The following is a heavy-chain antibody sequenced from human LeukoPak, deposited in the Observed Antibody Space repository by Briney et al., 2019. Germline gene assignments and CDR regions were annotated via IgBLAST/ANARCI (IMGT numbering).Heavy chain of an antibody. V-gene: IGHV3-33*01. CDR1: GFTFSSFG. Sequence: GGSLRLSCAASGFTFSSFGMHWVRQAPGKGLEWVAIIWYDGSNKYYADSVKGRFTISRDNAKNSLYLQMNSLRAEDTAVYYCARDDTAMVSTIHYYYYYGMDVWGQGTTVTVSS. CDR3: ARDDTAMVSTIHYYYYYGMDV. J-gene: IGHJ6*02. D-gene: IGHD5-18*01. CDR2: IWYDGSNK.